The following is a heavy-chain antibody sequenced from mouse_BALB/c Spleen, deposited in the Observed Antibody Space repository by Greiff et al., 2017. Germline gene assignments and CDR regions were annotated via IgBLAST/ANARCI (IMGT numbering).Heavy chain of an antibody. J-gene: IGHJ4*01. CDR1: GYSITSGYY. CDR3: ATNYYAMDY. CDR2: ISYDGSN. V-gene: IGHV3-6*02. Sequence: DVKLQESGPGLVKPSQSLSLTCSVTGYSITSGYYWNWIRQFPGNKLEWMGYISYDGSNNYNPSLKNRISITRDTSKNQFFLKLNSVTTEDTATYYCATNYYAMDYWGQGTSVTVSS.